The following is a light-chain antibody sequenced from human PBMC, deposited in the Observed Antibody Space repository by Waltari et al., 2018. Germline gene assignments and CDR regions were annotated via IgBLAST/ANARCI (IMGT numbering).Light chain of an antibody. CDR2: TVS. CDR1: QSLVSSDGNAY. V-gene: IGKV2-30*01. CDR3: MQATYWPWT. Sequence: DAVMIQSPPSLPVTLGQPASIPCTSIQSLVSSDGNAYLSWFQQRPGQSPRRLIYTVSNRDSGVPDRFSGSGSGTDFTLKISRVEAEDVGVYYCMQATYWPWTFGQGTKVEIK. J-gene: IGKJ1*01.